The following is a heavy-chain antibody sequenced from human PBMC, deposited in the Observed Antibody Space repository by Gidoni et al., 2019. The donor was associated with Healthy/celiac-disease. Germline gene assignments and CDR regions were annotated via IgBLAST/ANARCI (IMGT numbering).Heavy chain of an antibody. CDR3: AHNLGCSSTSCYFDLWVGEEQLLHQFDP. J-gene: IGHJ5*02. V-gene: IGHV2-5*01. CDR2: IYWNDDK. D-gene: IGHD2-2*01. CDR1: GFSLSTSGVG. Sequence: QITLKESGPTLVKPTQTLTLTCTFSGFSLSTSGVGVGLIRQPPGKALEWLALIYWNDDKRYSPSLKSRLTITKDTSKNQVVLTMTNMDPVDTATYYCAHNLGCSSTSCYFDLWVGEEQLLHQFDPWGQGTLVTVSS.